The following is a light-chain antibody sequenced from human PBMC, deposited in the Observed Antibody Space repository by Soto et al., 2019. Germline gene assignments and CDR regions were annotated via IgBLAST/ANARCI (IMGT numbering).Light chain of an antibody. CDR3: SSYSTTSTSV. V-gene: IGLV2-14*01. CDR1: SSDVGGYNY. J-gene: IGLJ3*02. CDR2: EVS. Sequence: QSALTQPASVSGSPGQSITISCTGTSSDVGGYNYVSWYQQHPGKAPKLIIYEVSSRPSGVSNRFSASKSGNTASLTISGLQAEDEADYYCSSYSTTSTSVFGGGTKLTVL.